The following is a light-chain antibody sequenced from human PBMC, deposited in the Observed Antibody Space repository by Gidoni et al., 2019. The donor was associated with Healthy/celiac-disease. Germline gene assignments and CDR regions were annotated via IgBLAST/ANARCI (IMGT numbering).Light chain of an antibody. CDR3: QQYNSYSWT. CDR2: KAS. V-gene: IGKV1-5*03. J-gene: IGKJ1*01. Sequence: DIQMTQSTSTLSASVGDRVTITCRDSQSISSWLAWYQQKPGKAPKILIYKASSLESGVPSRFSGSGSGTEFTLTISSLQPDDFATYYCQQYNSYSWTFGQGTKVEIK. CDR1: QSISSW.